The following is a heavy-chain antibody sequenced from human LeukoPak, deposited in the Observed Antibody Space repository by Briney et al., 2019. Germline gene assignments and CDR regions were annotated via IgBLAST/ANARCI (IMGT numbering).Heavy chain of an antibody. CDR3: ARVRYNWNYDY. V-gene: IGHV3-11*04. D-gene: IGHD1-7*01. J-gene: IGHJ4*02. Sequence: GGSLRLSCAPSGFTLSDYYMSWIRQAPGKGLEWVSYISSSVGTIYYAVSVKGRFTISRDNAKNSMYLQMNSPRAEDTAVYYCARVRYNWNYDYWGQGTLVTVSS. CDR1: GFTLSDYY. CDR2: ISSSVGTI.